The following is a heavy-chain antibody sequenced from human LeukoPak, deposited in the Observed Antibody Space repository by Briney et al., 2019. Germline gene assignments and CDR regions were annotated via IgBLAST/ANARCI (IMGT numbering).Heavy chain of an antibody. CDR1: GYTFTSYG. D-gene: IGHD5-12*01. Sequence: GASVKVSCKASGYTFTSYGISWVRQAPGQGLEWMGWISAYNGNTNYAQKLQGRVTMTTDTSTSTAYMELRSLRSDDKAVYYCAREYSGYDRAHFDYWGQGTLVTVSS. CDR3: AREYSGYDRAHFDY. CDR2: ISAYNGNT. J-gene: IGHJ4*02. V-gene: IGHV1-18*01.